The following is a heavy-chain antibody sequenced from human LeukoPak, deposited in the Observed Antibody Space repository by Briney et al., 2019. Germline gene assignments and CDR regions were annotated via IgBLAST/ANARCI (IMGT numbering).Heavy chain of an antibody. CDR3: AKTDCTSSSCYTIDY. CDR1: GFTFSYYA. V-gene: IGHV3-23*01. CDR2: ISDGGADT. Sequence: GGSLRLSCAASGFTFSYYAMSWVRQAPGKGLEWVSVISDGGADTSYADSGRGRFTISRDNSKNTLYLQMSSLRAEDTAVYYCAKTDCTSSSCYTIDYWGQGTLVTVSS. J-gene: IGHJ4*02. D-gene: IGHD2-2*02.